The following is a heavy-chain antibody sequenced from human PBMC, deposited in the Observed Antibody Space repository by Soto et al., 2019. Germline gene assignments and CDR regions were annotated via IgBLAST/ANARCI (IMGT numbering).Heavy chain of an antibody. D-gene: IGHD6-13*01. V-gene: IGHV1-46*01. Sequence: GASVKVSCKASGYTFTGYYMHWVRQAPGQGLEWMGIINPSGGSTSYAQKFQGRVTMTRDTSTSTVYMELSSLRSEDTAVYYCAREMAAEYYYYGMDVWGQGTTVTVSS. CDR1: GYTFTGYY. CDR3: AREMAAEYYYYGMDV. CDR2: INPSGGST. J-gene: IGHJ6*02.